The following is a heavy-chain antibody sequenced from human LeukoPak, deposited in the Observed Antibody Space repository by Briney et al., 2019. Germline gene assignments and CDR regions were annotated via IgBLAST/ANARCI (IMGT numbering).Heavy chain of an antibody. V-gene: IGHV3-15*01. CDR2: IKSKTDGGTT. CDR1: GFTFSNAW. J-gene: IGHJ4*02. CDR3: TTDPSSSWYLSGLDY. Sequence: GGSLRLSCAASGFTFSNAWMSWVRQAPGKGLEWVGRIKSKTDGGTTDYAAPVKGRFTISRDDSKNTLYLQMNSLKTEDTAVYYCTTDPSSSWYLSGLDYWGQGTLVTVSS. D-gene: IGHD6-13*01.